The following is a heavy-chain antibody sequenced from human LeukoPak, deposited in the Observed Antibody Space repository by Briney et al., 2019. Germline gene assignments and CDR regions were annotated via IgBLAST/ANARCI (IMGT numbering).Heavy chain of an antibody. J-gene: IGHJ4*02. CDR2: ISSTGST. CDR3: ARLMVRGEYYFDY. V-gene: IGHV4-30-4*07. D-gene: IGHD3-10*01. Sequence: SETLSLTCAVSGASFSSGGYSWTWIRQPPGKGLEWIGYISSTGSTYYNPSLKSRLTMSLDTSKNEFSLKLSSVTAADTAVYYCARLMVRGEYYFDYWGQGTLVTVSS. CDR1: GASFSSGGYS.